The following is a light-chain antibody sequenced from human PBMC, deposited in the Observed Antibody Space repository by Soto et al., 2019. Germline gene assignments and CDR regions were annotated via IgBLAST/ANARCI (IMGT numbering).Light chain of an antibody. CDR3: SSYTSSSTYV. Sequence: QSALTQPASVSGSPGQSITISCTGNSSDVGGYNYVSWYQQHPGKAPKLMIYEVSNRTSGVSNLFSGSKSGNTASLTISGLQAEDEAYYYCSSYTSSSTYVFGTGTKLTVL. CDR2: EVS. V-gene: IGLV2-14*01. CDR1: SSDVGGYNY. J-gene: IGLJ1*01.